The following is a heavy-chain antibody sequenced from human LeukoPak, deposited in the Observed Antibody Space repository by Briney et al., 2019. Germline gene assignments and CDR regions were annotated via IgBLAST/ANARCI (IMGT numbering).Heavy chain of an antibody. J-gene: IGHJ4*02. CDR3: ARDRNAGRPGYCSSFSCHPFDY. Sequence: GRSLRLSCAPSGFAFSNYNTKCVRQTPGKGLEWDSSISSSNTDIQYVNSRKGRFTISRDSTMQRNSLRAEDTAVYYCARDRNAGRPGYCSSFSCHPFDYWGQGALVTVSS. CDR1: GFAFSNYN. V-gene: IGHV3-21*01. CDR2: ISSSNTDI. D-gene: IGHD2-2*01.